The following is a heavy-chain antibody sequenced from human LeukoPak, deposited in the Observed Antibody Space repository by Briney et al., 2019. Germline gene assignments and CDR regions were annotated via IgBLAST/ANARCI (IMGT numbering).Heavy chain of an antibody. CDR3: ARASGSYINFDY. CDR2: IYSGGTT. J-gene: IGHJ4*02. V-gene: IGHV3-53*01. D-gene: IGHD3-10*01. Sequence: PGGSLRLSCAASGFTFSNYAMNWVRQAPGKGLEWVSVIYSGGTTYSADSVKGRFTISRDNSKNTLYLQMNSLRAEDTAVYYCARASGSYINFDYWGQGTLVTVSS. CDR1: GFTFSNYA.